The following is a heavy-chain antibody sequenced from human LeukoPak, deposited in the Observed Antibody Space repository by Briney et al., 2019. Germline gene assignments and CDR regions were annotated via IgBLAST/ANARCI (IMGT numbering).Heavy chain of an antibody. Sequence: SETLSLTCTVSGGSISSYYRSWIRQPPGKGLEWIEYIYYSGSTNYNPSLKSRVTISVDTSKNQFSLKLSSVTAADTAVYYCARGYPLRGMDVWGQGTTVTVSS. CDR1: GGSISSYY. V-gene: IGHV4-59*01. CDR3: ARGYPLRGMDV. D-gene: IGHD1-14*01. J-gene: IGHJ6*02. CDR2: IYYSGST.